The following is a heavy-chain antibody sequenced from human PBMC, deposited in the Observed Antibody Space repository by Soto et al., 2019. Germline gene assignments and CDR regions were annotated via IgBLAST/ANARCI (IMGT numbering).Heavy chain of an antibody. CDR1: GCTFSDYY. V-gene: IGHV3-11*01. CDR2: ISSSGSTI. J-gene: IGHJ6*03. Sequence: QVQLVESGGGLVKPGGSLRLSCAASGCTFSDYYMSWIRQAPGKGLEWVSYISSSGSTIYYADSVKGRFTISRDNAKNSLYLQMNSLRAEDAAVYYCARDQYSSSSVYYYYMDVWGKGTTVTVSS. CDR3: ARDQYSSSSVYYYYMDV. D-gene: IGHD6-6*01.